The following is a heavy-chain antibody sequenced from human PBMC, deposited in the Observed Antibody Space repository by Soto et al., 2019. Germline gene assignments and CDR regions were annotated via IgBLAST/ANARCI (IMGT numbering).Heavy chain of an antibody. CDR2: ISTYNGNT. CDR3: ARWPTDYRDNSCNYFLDY. D-gene: IGHD3-22*01. J-gene: IGHJ4*02. V-gene: IGHV1-18*03. CDR1: GYSFITYG. Sequence: QVQLVQSGAEVKKPGASVKVSCKVSGYSFITYGVSWVRQAPGQGLDWMGWISTYNGNTKYAERLQGRVTMTTDTTTSTAYMELRSMRSDDMGVYYSARWPTDYRDNSCNYFLDYWGQGTLVTVSS.